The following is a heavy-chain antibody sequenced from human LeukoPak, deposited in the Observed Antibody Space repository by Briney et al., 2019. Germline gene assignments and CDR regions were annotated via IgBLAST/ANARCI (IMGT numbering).Heavy chain of an antibody. J-gene: IGHJ4*02. V-gene: IGHV3-11*04. D-gene: IGHD1-1*01. CDR1: GFTFSDYY. Sequence: PGGSLRLSCAASGFTFSDYYMSWIRQAPGRGLEWVSYISGDSRTIYYADSVKGRFTISRDNAKNSLYLQMNSLRAEDTAVYYCARFTGTTSYWGQGTLVTVSS. CDR2: ISGDSRTI. CDR3: ARFTGTTSY.